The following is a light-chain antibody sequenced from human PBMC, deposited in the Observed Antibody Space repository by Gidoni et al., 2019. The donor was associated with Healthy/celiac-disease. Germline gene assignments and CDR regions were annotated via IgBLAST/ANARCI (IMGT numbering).Light chain of an antibody. CDR2: GAS. CDR1: PSVSSRY. J-gene: IGKJ2*01. Sequence: EIVFPPPPGTLSLSPRARATLSCRASPSVSSRYLALYQQKPGHAPRPLLSGASSRATGIPDRFSCSGSGTDFTLTISRLEPEDFAVYYCQQYGSSPRYTFGQGTKLEIK. CDR3: QQYGSSPRYT. V-gene: IGKV3-20*01.